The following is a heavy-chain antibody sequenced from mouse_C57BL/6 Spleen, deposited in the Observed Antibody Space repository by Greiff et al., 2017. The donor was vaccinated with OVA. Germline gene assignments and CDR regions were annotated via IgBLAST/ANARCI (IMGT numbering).Heavy chain of an antibody. CDR3: ATYSNYGDYYAMDY. CDR2: IWRGGST. CDR1: GFSLTSYG. V-gene: IGHV2-5*01. Sequence: VKLQESGPGLVQPSQSLSITCTVSGFSLTSYGVHWVRQSPGKGLEWLGVIWRGGSTDYNAAFMSRLSITKDNSKSQVFFKMNSLQADDTAIYYCATYSNYGDYYAMDYWGQGTSVTVSS. D-gene: IGHD2-5*01. J-gene: IGHJ4*01.